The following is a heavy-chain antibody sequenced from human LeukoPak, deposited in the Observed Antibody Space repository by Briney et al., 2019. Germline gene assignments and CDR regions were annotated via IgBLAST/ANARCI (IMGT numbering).Heavy chain of an antibody. D-gene: IGHD4-17*01. CDR3: ARDPNGDYIGAFDM. CDR1: GFTFSAYA. CDR2: IRGGGGSA. J-gene: IGHJ3*02. Sequence: GGSLRLSCTASGFTFSAYAMMWVRQAPGRGPEWVSAIRGGGGSAFYADSVKGRFTISRDNSKYTLFLQMNSLRAEDTAVYYCARDPNGDYIGAFDMWGPGTMVTVSS. V-gene: IGHV3-23*01.